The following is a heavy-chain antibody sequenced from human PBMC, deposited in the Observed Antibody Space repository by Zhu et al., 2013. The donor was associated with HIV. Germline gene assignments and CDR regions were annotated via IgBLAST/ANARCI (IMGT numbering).Heavy chain of an antibody. CDR1: GFTFTDHY. J-gene: IGHJ6*02. D-gene: IGHD3-3*01. CDR2: INPNSGGT. CDR3: ARELLETLGGYYYGMDV. Sequence: QVQLVQSGAEVRKPGASVKVSCKTSGFTFTDHYVHWVRQAPGQGLEWMGWINPNSGGTNYAQKFQGRVTMTRDTSISTAYMELSRLRSDDTAVYYCARELLETLGGYYYGMDVWGQGTTVNRXL. V-gene: IGHV1-2*02.